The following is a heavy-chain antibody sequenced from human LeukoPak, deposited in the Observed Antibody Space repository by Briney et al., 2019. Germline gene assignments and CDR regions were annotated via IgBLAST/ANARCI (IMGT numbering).Heavy chain of an antibody. J-gene: IGHJ6*02. CDR1: GFTFSRYA. CDR2: ISSDGGTT. CDR3: AREGSGYDWIYFGMDV. Sequence: GGSLRLSCAASGFTFSRYALHWVRQAPGKGLEYVSAISSDGGTTQYAKSVEGRFTISRDNSKNTLYLQMGSLRVEDMGVYYCAREGSGYDWIYFGMDVWGLGTTVTVSS. V-gene: IGHV3-64*01. D-gene: IGHD5-12*01.